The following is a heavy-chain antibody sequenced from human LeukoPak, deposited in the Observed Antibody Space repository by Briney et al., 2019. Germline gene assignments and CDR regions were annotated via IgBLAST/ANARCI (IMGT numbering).Heavy chain of an antibody. CDR2: IRYDGSNK. J-gene: IGHJ3*02. CDR1: GFTFSSYG. V-gene: IGHV3-30*02. CDR3: AKAALLRDAFDI. D-gene: IGHD3-22*01. Sequence: QTGGSLRLACAASGFTFSSYGMRWVRQAPGKGLEWVAFIRYDGSNKYYADSVKGRFTISRDNSKNTLYLQMNSLRAEDTAVYYCAKAALLRDAFDIWGQGTMVTVSS.